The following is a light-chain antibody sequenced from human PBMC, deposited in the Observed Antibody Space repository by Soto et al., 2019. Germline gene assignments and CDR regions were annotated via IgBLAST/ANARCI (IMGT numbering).Light chain of an antibody. CDR2: EVS. J-gene: IGLJ1*01. V-gene: IGLV2-14*01. CDR3: SSYGSSTADV. Sequence: QSALTQPASVSGSPGQSITISCTGTSSDVGGYNYVSWYQLHPGKAPKLMVYEVSYRPSGVSSRFSGSKSANTASLTISGLQAEDEADYYCSSYGSSTADVFGTGTKVTVL. CDR1: SSDVGGYNY.